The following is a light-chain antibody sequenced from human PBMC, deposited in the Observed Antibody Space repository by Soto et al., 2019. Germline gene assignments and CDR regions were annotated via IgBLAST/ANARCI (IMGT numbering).Light chain of an antibody. CDR2: GAS. CDR3: QQSYNVLSWT. Sequence: AIQMTQSPSSLSASVGDRVTITFRASQDIRKDLAWYQQKPGKAPQILIYGASTLQTGVASRFSGSGSGTDFTLTISSLQPEDFASYYCQQSYNVLSWTFGQGTKVDIK. J-gene: IGKJ1*01. CDR1: QDIRKD. V-gene: IGKV1-6*01.